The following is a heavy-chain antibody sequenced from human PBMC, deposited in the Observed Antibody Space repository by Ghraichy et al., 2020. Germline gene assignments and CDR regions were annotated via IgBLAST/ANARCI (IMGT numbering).Heavy chain of an antibody. CDR1: GFTFSDYY. V-gene: IGHV3-11*01. Sequence: GGSLRLSCAASGFTFSDYYMSWIRQAPGKGLEWVSYISSSGSTIYYADSVKGRFTISRDNAKNSLYLQMNSLRAEDTAVYYCARDQVSPWLEPPNYGMDVWGQGTTVTVSS. D-gene: IGHD1-14*01. J-gene: IGHJ6*02. CDR3: ARDQVSPWLEPPNYGMDV. CDR2: ISSSGSTI.